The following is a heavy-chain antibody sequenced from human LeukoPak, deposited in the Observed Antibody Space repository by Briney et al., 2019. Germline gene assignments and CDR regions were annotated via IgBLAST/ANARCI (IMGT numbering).Heavy chain of an antibody. J-gene: IGHJ4*02. Sequence: GGSLRLSCAASGFTVSSNYMSWVRQAPGKGLEWVSVIYSGGSTYYADSVKGRFTISRDNSKNTLYLQMNSLRAEDTAVYYCAREDKWDSGSFDYWGQGTLVTVSS. CDR3: AREDKWDSGSFDY. V-gene: IGHV3-53*01. CDR1: GFTVSSNY. D-gene: IGHD1-26*01. CDR2: IYSGGST.